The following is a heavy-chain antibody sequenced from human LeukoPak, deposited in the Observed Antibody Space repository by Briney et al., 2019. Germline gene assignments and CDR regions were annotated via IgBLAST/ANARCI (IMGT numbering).Heavy chain of an antibody. CDR2: INPSGGST. CDR1: GYTFTSYY. CDR3: ARDRDGDIVVVVAAMGGYYFDY. Sequence: ASVKVSCKASGYTFTSYYMHWVRQAPGQGLEWMGIINPSGGSTSYAQKFQGRVTMTRDTSTSTVYMELSSLRPEDTAVYYCARDRDGDIVVVVAAMGGYYFDYWGQGTLVTVSS. V-gene: IGHV1-46*01. J-gene: IGHJ4*02. D-gene: IGHD2-15*01.